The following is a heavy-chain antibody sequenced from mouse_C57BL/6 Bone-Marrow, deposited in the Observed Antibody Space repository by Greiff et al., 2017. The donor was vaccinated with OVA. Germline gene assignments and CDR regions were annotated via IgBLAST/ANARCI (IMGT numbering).Heavy chain of an antibody. D-gene: IGHD1-1*01. CDR2: FYPGSGSI. V-gene: IGHV1-62-2*01. CDR1: GYTFTEYT. CDR3: ATHEEGCLLLWFAY. Sequence: VQLQQSGAELVKPGASVKLSCKASGYTFTEYTIHWVKQRSGQGLEWIGWFYPGSGSIKYNEKFKDKATLTADKSSSTAYMELIRLTSADAAVYFCATHEEGCLLLWFAYWGQGTLVTVSA. J-gene: IGHJ3*01.